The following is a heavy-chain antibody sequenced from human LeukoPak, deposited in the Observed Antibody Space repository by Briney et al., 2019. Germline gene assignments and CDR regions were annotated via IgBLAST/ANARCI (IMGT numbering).Heavy chain of an antibody. CDR1: GGSIRSYY. CDR2: IYSTGST. J-gene: IGHJ4*02. Sequence: SETLSLTCTVSGGSIRSYYWSWIRQPPGKTLEWIGYIYSTGSTNYNPSLKSRVTLSVDKSKNQFPLKLSSVTAADTAVYYCARGTEEFGELLKVWGQGTLVTVSS. CDR3: ARGTEEFGELLKV. V-gene: IGHV4-59*01. D-gene: IGHD3-10*01.